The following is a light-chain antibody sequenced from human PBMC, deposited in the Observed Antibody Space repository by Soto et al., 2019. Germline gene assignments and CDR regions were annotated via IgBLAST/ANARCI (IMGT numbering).Light chain of an antibody. CDR1: SSNIGSNS. CDR3: ATWDDSLSGRV. J-gene: IGLJ3*02. Sequence: QAVVTQPPSASGTPGQRITISCSGSSSNIGSNSVYWYQQLPGTAPELLIYSNNQRPSGVPDRFSGSKSGTSASLAISGLRSEDEADYYCATWDDSLSGRVFGGGTKLTVL. V-gene: IGLV1-47*02. CDR2: SNN.